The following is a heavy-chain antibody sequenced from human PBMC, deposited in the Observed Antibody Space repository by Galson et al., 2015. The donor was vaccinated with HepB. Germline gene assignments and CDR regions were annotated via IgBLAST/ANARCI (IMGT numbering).Heavy chain of an antibody. CDR3: ARTYHYDTSGYYPY. Sequence: CKASGYTFTSSGISWVRQAPGQGLEWMGWISAYNGNTNYAQKLQGRVTMTTDTSTSTAYMELRSLRSDDTAVYYCARTYHYDTSGYYPYWGQGTLVTVSS. J-gene: IGHJ4*02. CDR1: GYTFTSSG. V-gene: IGHV1-18*01. CDR2: ISAYNGNT. D-gene: IGHD3-22*01.